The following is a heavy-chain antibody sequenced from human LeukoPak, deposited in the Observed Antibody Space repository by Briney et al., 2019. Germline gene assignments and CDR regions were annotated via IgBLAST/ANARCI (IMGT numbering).Heavy chain of an antibody. CDR1: GGSISSYY. CDR3: ASVDYQYYCDY. D-gene: IGHD4-11*01. J-gene: IGHJ4*02. Sequence: PSETLSLTCTVSGGSISSYYWSWIRQPPGKGLEWIGYIYYSGSTRYNPSLKSRVTISVDTSKSQFSLKLSSVTAADTAVYYCASVDYQYYCDYWGQGTLVTVSS. CDR2: IYYSGST. V-gene: IGHV4-59*01.